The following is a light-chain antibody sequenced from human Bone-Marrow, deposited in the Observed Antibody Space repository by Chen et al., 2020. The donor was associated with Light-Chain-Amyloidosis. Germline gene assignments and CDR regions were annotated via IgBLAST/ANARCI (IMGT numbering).Light chain of an antibody. CDR3: SSYTSSSTL. J-gene: IGLJ2*01. CDR2: EFS. Sequence: QSALTQPASVSGSPGQSITISCTGTSSDVGGYNYVSWYQQHPGKAPKLMIYEFSNRPSGVSNRLSGSKSGNTASLTISGLQAEDEADYYCSSYTSSSTLFGGGTKLTVL. CDR1: SSDVGGYNY. V-gene: IGLV2-14*01.